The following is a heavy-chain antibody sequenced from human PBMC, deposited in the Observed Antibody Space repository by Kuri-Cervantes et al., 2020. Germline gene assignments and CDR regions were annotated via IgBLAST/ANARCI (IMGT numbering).Heavy chain of an antibody. J-gene: IGHJ6*03. CDR3: ARGTVLRFLGYMDV. V-gene: IGHV4-38-2*02. CDR2: IYHSGST. CDR1: GYSISSGYY. Sequence: GSLRLSCTVSGYSISSGYYWGWIRQPPGKGLEWIGSIYHSGSTNYNPSLKSRVTISVDTSKDQFSLKLSSVTAADTAVYYCARGTVLRFLGYMDVWGKGTTVTVSS. D-gene: IGHD3-3*01.